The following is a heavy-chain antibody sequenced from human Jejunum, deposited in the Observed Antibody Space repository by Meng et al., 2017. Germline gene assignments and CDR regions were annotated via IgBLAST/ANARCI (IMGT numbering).Heavy chain of an antibody. J-gene: IGHJ4*02. CDR3: ARGSRGYSYG. CDR2: IYYGGTT. CDR1: GGSVSSGSYY. Sequence: VQLQELGPGLVRPSETLSLTFTVSGGSVSSGSYYWSWIRQPPGKGLEWIGYIYYGGTTNYNPSLKSRVTISADTSKNQFSLKLSSVTAADTAVYYCARGSRGYSYGWGQGTLVTVSS. D-gene: IGHD5-18*01. V-gene: IGHV4-61*01.